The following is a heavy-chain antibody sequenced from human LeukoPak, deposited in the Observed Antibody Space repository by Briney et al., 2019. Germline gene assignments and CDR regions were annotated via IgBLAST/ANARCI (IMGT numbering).Heavy chain of an antibody. J-gene: IGHJ6*02. CDR1: RFTFSSYA. CDR3: VKYGADV. CDR2: ISGSDGST. Sequence: GGSLRLSCAASRFTFSSYAMSWVRQPPGKGLEWVSAISGSDGSTYYADSVKGRFTISRDNSKNTLYLQMNSLRAEDTAVYYCVKYGADVWGQGTTVTVSS. V-gene: IGHV3-23*01. D-gene: IGHD3-10*01.